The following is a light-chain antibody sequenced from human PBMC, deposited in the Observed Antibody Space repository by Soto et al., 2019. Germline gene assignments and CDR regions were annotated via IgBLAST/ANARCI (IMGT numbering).Light chain of an antibody. CDR3: CSYAGSYV. V-gene: IGLV2-11*01. Sequence: QSVLTQPRSVSGSPGQSVTISCTGTSSDVGGYNYVSWYQQHPGKAPKLMIYDVSKRPPGVPDRFSGSTSGNTASLTISGLQAEDEAAYYCCSYAGSYVFGTGTKVTVL. CDR2: DVS. CDR1: SSDVGGYNY. J-gene: IGLJ1*01.